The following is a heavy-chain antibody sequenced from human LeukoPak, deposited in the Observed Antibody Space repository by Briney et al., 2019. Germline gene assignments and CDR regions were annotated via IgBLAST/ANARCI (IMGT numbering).Heavy chain of an antibody. CDR2: ISTSSSYI. J-gene: IGHJ6*03. Sequence: PGGSLRLSCAASGFTFSTYTMNWVRQAPGKGLEWVSSISTSSSYIYYADSVKGRFTISRDNAKKLLNLQMNSLRVEDTAVYYCARSNNWNDNHMDVWGKGTTVTISS. CDR1: GFTFSTYT. V-gene: IGHV3-21*01. D-gene: IGHD1-1*01. CDR3: ARSNNWNDNHMDV.